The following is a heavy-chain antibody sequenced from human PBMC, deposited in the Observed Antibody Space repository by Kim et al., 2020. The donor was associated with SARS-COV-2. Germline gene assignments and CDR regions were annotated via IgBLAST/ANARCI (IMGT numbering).Heavy chain of an antibody. D-gene: IGHD1-20*01. V-gene: IGHV3-30*07. J-gene: IGHJ5*02. Sequence: ADSVKGRLIHSRDKAKNTLYLQMNSLRAEDTAFYYCARASAFGIHSNWFDPWGQGTLVTVSS. CDR3: ARASAFGIHSNWFDP.